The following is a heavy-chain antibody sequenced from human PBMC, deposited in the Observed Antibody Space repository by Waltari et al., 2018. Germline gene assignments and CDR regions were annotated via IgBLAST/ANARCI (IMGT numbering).Heavy chain of an antibody. V-gene: IGHV3-30*03. CDR2: ISYDGYNK. J-gene: IGHJ4*02. CDR3: ARDRWLQSRGYFDY. Sequence: QVQLVESGGGVVEPGRSLRLTCAASGFILRDLGMHWVRQAQGKGLEWVASISYDGYNKYYGDSVKGRFTISRDNSAKTLHLQMSSLTTEDTAVYYCARDRWLQSRGYFDYWGQETQVTVSS. D-gene: IGHD3-9*01. CDR1: GFILRDLG.